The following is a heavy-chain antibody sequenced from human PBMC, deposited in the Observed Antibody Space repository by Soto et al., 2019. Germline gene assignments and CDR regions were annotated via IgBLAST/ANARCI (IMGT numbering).Heavy chain of an antibody. CDR2: FSANSGNT. D-gene: IGHD3-22*01. Sequence: ASVKVSCKAFGFIFNNYAISWVRQASGQGLEWMGWFSANSGNTNYAQKLQGRVTMTTDTSTSTAYMELRSLRSDDTAVYYCATAGNYDSSGRDFWGQGTLVTVSS. CDR1: GFIFNNYA. V-gene: IGHV1-18*04. J-gene: IGHJ4*02. CDR3: ATAGNYDSSGRDF.